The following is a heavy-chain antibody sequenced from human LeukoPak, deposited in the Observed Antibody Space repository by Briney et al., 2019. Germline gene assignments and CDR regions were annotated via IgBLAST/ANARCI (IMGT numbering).Heavy chain of an antibody. CDR1: GLTFSGSS. Sequence: PGGSLRLSCEASGLTFSGSSMHWVRQASGKGLEWVGRIRDKANSYAIGYAASVQGRFTLYRDDSKNTAYLQLNSLKTEDTAVYYCTLPGSGNDFGAWGQETLVTVSS. V-gene: IGHV3-73*01. CDR2: IRDKANSYAI. D-gene: IGHD1-1*01. CDR3: TLPGSGNDFGA. J-gene: IGHJ4*02.